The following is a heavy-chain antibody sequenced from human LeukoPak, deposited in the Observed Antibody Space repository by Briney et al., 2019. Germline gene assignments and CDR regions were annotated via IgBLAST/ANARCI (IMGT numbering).Heavy chain of an antibody. CDR1: GFRFSDFD. V-gene: IGHV3-11*01. D-gene: IGHD4-17*01. Sequence: GGTLRLSCAASGFRFSDFDMSWVRQAPGKGLEWVSYISSSGSTIYYADSVKGRFTISRDNAKNSLSLQMNSLRAEDTAVYYCARADAYGDFAPENDAFDIWGQGTMVTVSS. CDR2: ISSSGSTI. CDR3: ARADAYGDFAPENDAFDI. J-gene: IGHJ3*02.